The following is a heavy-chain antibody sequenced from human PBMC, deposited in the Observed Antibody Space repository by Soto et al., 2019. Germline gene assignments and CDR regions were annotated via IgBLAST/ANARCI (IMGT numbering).Heavy chain of an antibody. CDR3: ARDPNYYNSRGYYPYYFNF. CDR2: ISSSSSTI. CDR1: VFTFSSYS. D-gene: IGHD3-22*01. V-gene: IGHV3-48*02. J-gene: IGHJ4*02. Sequence: GGSLRLSCAASVFTFSSYSMNWVRQPHGNGLERVSYISSSSSTIYYADSVKGRFTICRDNAKNSLYLQMNRLRDEYTAVYYCARDPNYYNSRGYYPYYFNFWGQGTLVTVSS.